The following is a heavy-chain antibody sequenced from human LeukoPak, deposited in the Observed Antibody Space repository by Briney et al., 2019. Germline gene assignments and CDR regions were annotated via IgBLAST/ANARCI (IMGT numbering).Heavy chain of an antibody. V-gene: IGHV4-59*01. CDR1: GGSISSYY. D-gene: IGHD6-19*01. Sequence: PSETLSLTCTVSGGSISSYYWSWIRQPPGKGLEWIGYIYYSGSTNYNPSLKSRVTISVDTSKNQFSLKLSSVTAADTAVYYCATSDSCGWYDFDYWGQGTLVTVSS. CDR2: IYYSGST. J-gene: IGHJ4*02. CDR3: ATSDSCGWYDFDY.